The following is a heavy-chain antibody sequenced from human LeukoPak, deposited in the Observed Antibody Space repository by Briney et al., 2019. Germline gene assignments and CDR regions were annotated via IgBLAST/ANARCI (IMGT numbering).Heavy chain of an antibody. CDR3: ARDRVVPAAIGGRDSGYDFEYYYYGMDV. CDR1: GFTFSDYY. CDR2: ISSSGSTI. J-gene: IGHJ6*02. V-gene: IGHV3-11*01. Sequence: KAGGSLRLSCAASGFTFSDYYMSWIRQAPGKGLEWVSYISSSGSTIYYADSVKGRFTISRDNAKNSLYLQMNSLRAEDTAVYYCARDRVVPAAIGGRDSGYDFEYYYYGMDVWGQGTTVTVSS. D-gene: IGHD2-2*02.